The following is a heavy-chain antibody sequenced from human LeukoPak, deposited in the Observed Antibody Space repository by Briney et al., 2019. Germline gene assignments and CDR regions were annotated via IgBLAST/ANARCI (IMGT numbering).Heavy chain of an antibody. V-gene: IGHV4-34*01. Sequence: SETLSLTCAAYGGSFSGYYWSWIRQPPGKGLEWIGEINHSGSTNYNPSLKSRVTISVDTSKNQFSLKLSSVTAADTAVYYCARVAVAGIDYWGQGTLVTVSS. CDR1: GGSFSGYY. J-gene: IGHJ4*02. CDR3: ARVAVAGIDY. D-gene: IGHD6-19*01. CDR2: INHSGST.